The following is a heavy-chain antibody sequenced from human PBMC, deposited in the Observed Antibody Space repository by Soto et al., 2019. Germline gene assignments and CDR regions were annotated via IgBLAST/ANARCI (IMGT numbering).Heavy chain of an antibody. CDR3: ASYYDYRGGTSGGMDV. D-gene: IGHD3-22*01. J-gene: IGHJ6*01. CDR1: GLTVSNNY. CDR2: IYRGDST. V-gene: IGHV3-53*01. Sequence: DVQVVESVGGLIQPGGSLRLSCAASGLTVSNNYMSWVRQCPGKGLEWVSTIYRGDSTYYADSVKGRFTISRDNSKNTLYPLMNSLRTEDTAVYYCASYYDYRGGTSGGMDVWRQGTTVTVSS.